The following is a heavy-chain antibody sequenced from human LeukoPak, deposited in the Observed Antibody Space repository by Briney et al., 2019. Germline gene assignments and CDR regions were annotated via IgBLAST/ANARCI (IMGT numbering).Heavy chain of an antibody. D-gene: IGHD1-1*01. CDR2: VNHRGDT. V-gene: IGHV4-34*01. Sequence: SETLSLTCAVYGGSFTAYYWSWIRQSPGKGLQWIAEVNHRGDTNYNPSVKGRVTISVDTSKNQFSLKVTSLTAADTAVYYCARGPTISETGYFDYWGQGTLVTVSS. CDR3: ARGPTISETGYFDY. CDR1: GGSFTAYY. J-gene: IGHJ4*03.